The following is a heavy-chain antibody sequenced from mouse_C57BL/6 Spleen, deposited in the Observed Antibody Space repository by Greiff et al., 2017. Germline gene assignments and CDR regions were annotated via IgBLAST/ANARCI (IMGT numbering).Heavy chain of an antibody. CDR1: GYTFTDYY. CDR3: ARGAYYYGSSLLAY. D-gene: IGHD1-1*01. CDR2: INPNNGGT. J-gene: IGHJ3*01. V-gene: IGHV1-26*01. Sequence: EVKLQQSGPELVKPGASVKISCKASGYTFTDYYMNWVKQSHGKSLEWIGDINPNNGGTSYNQKFKGKATLTVDKSSSTAYMELRSLTSEDSAVYYCARGAYYYGSSLLAYWGQGTLATVSA.